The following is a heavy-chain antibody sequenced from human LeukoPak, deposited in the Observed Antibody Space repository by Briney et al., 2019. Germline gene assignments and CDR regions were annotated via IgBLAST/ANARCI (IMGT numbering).Heavy chain of an antibody. V-gene: IGHV3-9*01. Sequence: PGGSLRLSFAASGFTFDDYAMHWVRPAPGKGLEWVSGISWNSGSIGYADSVKGRFTISRDNAKNSLYLQMNSLRAEDTALYYCAKHSDGGNSAIDYWGQGTLVTVSS. CDR3: AKHSDGGNSAIDY. CDR2: ISWNSGSI. D-gene: IGHD4-23*01. CDR1: GFTFDDYA. J-gene: IGHJ4*02.